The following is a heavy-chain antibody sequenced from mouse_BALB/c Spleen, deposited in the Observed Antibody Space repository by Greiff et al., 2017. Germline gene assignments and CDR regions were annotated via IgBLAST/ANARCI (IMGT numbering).Heavy chain of an antibody. Sequence: DVKLVESGGGLVKPGGSLKLSCAASGFTFSSYAMSWVRQTPEKRLEWVASISSGGSTYYPDSVKGRFTISRDNARNILYLQMSSLRSEDTAMYYCARGVLRRDYYAMDYWGQGTSVTVSS. CDR1: GFTFSSYA. V-gene: IGHV5-6-5*01. J-gene: IGHJ4*01. CDR2: ISSGGST. D-gene: IGHD1-1*01. CDR3: ARGVLRRDYYAMDY.